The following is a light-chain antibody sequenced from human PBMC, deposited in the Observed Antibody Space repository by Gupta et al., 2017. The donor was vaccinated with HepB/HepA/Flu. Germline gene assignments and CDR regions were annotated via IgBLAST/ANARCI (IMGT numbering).Light chain of an antibody. CDR2: DNT. CDR1: SSNIGNNY. Sequence: HSVSTQPPSVSAAPGQTVTNSCSGSSSNIGNNYVSWYQQLPGTAPKLLIYDNTKRPSGIPDRFSGSKSGTSATLGITGLQTGDEADYYCGTWDSSLSAVVFGGGTKLTVL. V-gene: IGLV1-51*01. CDR3: GTWDSSLSAVV. J-gene: IGLJ2*01.